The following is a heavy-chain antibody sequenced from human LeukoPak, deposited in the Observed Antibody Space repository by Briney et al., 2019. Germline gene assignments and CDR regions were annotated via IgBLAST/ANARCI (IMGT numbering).Heavy chain of an antibody. CDR2: INPNSGGT. J-gene: IGHJ5*02. V-gene: IGHV1-2*02. D-gene: IGHD2/OR15-2a*01. Sequence: ASVTVSCKASGYTFTGYYMHWVRPAPGQGLEWMGWINPNSGGTNYAQKFQGRVTMTRDTSISTAYMELSRLRSDDTAVYYCARIYGHVAAEVFDPWGQGTLVTVSS. CDR1: GYTFTGYY. CDR3: ARIYGHVAAEVFDP.